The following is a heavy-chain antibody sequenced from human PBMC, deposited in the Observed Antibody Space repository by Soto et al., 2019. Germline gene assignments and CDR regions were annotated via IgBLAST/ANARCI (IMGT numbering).Heavy chain of an antibody. CDR3: TRANYDILTGYWSAPHYYYYYMDV. V-gene: IGHV3-49*03. D-gene: IGHD3-9*01. J-gene: IGHJ6*03. CDR1: GFTFGDYA. Sequence: GGSLRLSCTASGFTFGDYAMSWFRQAPGKGLEWVGFIRSKAYGGTTEYAASVKGRFTISRDDSKSIAYLQMNSLKTEDTAVYYCTRANYDILTGYWSAPHYYYYYMDVWGKGTTVTVSS. CDR2: IRSKAYGGTT.